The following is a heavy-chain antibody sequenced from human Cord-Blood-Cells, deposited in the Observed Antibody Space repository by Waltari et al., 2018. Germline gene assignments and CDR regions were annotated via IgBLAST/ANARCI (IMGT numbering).Heavy chain of an antibody. CDR1: GGTFSSYA. D-gene: IGHD3-10*01. CDR3: ARARGPPGYYYMDV. J-gene: IGHJ6*03. V-gene: IGHV1-69*01. Sequence: QVQLVQSGAEVKKPGSSVKVPCKASGGTFSSYAIRWVQPAPGQGLEWMGGIIPIVGTANYAQKFQGRVTITADESTSTAYMELSSLRSEDTAVYYCARARGPPGYYYMDVWGKGTTVTVSS. CDR2: IIPIVGTA.